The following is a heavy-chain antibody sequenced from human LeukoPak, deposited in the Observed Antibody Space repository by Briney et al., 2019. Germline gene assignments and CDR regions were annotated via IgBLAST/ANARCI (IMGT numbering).Heavy chain of an antibody. J-gene: IGHJ1*01. Sequence: SETLSLTCAVSGGSISSSSYYWGWIRQPPGKGLEWIGSLYFGGSTYYNPSLKSRVTISVDSSKTHFSLRLSSVTAADTAVYYCATFPLLTAVSGLWGQGTLVTVSS. CDR1: GGSISSSSYY. D-gene: IGHD5-18*01. CDR3: ATFPLLTAVSGL. CDR2: LYFGGST. V-gene: IGHV4-39*01.